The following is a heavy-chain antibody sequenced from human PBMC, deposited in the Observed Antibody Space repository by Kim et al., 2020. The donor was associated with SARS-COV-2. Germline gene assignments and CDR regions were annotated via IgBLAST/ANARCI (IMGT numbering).Heavy chain of an antibody. CDR1: GFTFSSYW. CDR3: ARDGGYSYGERWFDP. J-gene: IGHJ5*02. V-gene: IGHV3-7*01. Sequence: GGSLRLSCAASGFTFSSYWMSWVRQAPGKGLEWVANIKQDGSEKYYVDSVKGRFTISRDNAKNSLYLQMNSLRAEDTAVYYCARDGGYSYGERWFDPWGQGTLVTVSS. D-gene: IGHD5-18*01. CDR2: IKQDGSEK.